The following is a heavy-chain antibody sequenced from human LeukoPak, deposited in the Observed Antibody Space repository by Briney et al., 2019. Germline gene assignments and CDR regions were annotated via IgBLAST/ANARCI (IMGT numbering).Heavy chain of an antibody. CDR1: GGSFSGYY. J-gene: IGHJ4*02. CDR2: INHSGST. V-gene: IGHV4-34*01. Sequence: PSETLSLTCAVYGGSFSGYYWSWIRQPPGKGLEWIGEINHSGSTNYNPSLKSRVTISVDTSKNQFSLKLSSVTAADTAVYYCARGRNLGYCSSTRCLAGPNFDYWGQGTLVTVSS. D-gene: IGHD2-2*01. CDR3: ARGRNLGYCSSTRCLAGPNFDY.